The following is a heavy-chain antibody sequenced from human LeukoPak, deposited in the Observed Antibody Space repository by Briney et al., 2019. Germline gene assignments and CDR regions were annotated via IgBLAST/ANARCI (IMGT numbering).Heavy chain of an antibody. CDR2: INHSGST. V-gene: IGHV4-4*02. Sequence: SETLSLTCAVSGGSISSSNWWSWVRQPPGKGLEWIGEINHSGSTNYNPSLKSRVTISVDTSMNQFSLKLSSVTAADTAVYYCARLTKNDSGSFRFGKKKRGYMDVWGKGTTVTISS. CDR1: GGSISSSNW. D-gene: IGHD3-10*01. CDR3: ARLTKNDSGSFRFGKKKRGYMDV. J-gene: IGHJ6*03.